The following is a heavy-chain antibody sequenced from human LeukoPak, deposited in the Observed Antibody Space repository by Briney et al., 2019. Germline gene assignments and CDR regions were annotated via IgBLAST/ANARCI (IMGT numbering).Heavy chain of an antibody. CDR1: GFTFSSYG. D-gene: IGHD2-15*01. V-gene: IGHV3-30*02. CDR2: IRYDGSNK. CDR3: ARERSCSGGSCYSLGDYFDY. Sequence: GGSLRLSCAASGFTFSSYGMHWVRQAPGKGLEWVAFIRYDGSNKYYADSVKGRFTISRDNSKNTLYLQMNSLRAEDTAVYYCARERSCSGGSCYSLGDYFDYWGQGTLVTVSS. J-gene: IGHJ4*02.